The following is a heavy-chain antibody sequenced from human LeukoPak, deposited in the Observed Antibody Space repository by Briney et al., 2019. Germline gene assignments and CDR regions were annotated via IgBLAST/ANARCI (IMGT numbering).Heavy chain of an antibody. CDR1: GFTFSGYD. Sequence: AGSLRLSCAASGFTFSGYDMHWLRQATGKGLEWVSGIGIPGDTYYPGSVKGRFTISRENAKNSFYLQMNSLRAEDTAVYYCARAHVAAGLAFDIWGQGTMVTVSS. J-gene: IGHJ3*02. V-gene: IGHV3-13*01. D-gene: IGHD6-25*01. CDR3: ARAHVAAGLAFDI. CDR2: IGIPGDT.